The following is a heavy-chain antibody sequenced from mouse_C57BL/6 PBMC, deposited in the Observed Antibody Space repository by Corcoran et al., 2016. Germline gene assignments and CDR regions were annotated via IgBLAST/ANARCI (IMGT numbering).Heavy chain of an antibody. CDR1: GYSFTDYN. V-gene: IGHV1-39*01. J-gene: IGHJ2*01. CDR2: INPNYGTT. CDR3: ARGGVITTVVATTDYFDY. Sequence: EFQLQQSGPELVKPGASVKISCKASGYSFTDYNMNWVKQSNGKSLEWIGVINPNYGTTSYNQKFKGKATLTVDKSSSTAYMELNSLTSEDSAVYYCARGGVITTVVATTDYFDYWGQGTTLTVSS. D-gene: IGHD1-1*01.